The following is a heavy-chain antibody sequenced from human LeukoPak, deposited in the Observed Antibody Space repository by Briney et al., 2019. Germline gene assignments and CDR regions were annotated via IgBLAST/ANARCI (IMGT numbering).Heavy chain of an antibody. CDR3: ARAGTIFGVDDAFDI. J-gene: IGHJ3*02. CDR2: IYYSGST. Sequence: SETLSLTCTVSGGSLTDYYWTWVRQPPGKGLEWIGYIYYSGSTNYNPSLKSRLTISVDTSKNQFSLKLSSVTAADTAVYYCARAGTIFGVDDAFDIWGQGTMVTVSS. D-gene: IGHD3-3*01. V-gene: IGHV4-59*12. CDR1: GGSLTDYY.